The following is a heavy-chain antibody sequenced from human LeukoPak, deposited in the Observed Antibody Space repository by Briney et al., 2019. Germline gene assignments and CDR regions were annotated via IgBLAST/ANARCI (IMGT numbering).Heavy chain of an antibody. D-gene: IGHD3-22*01. V-gene: IGHV3-30*02. J-gene: IGHJ4*02. CDR3: ARGLAYYYDSTAYFLDY. Sequence: GGSLRLSCAASGFTFSSYAMHWVRQAPGKGLEWVAFIRYDENNKYYADFVKGRFTISRDNSKNTLYLQMNSLRPEDTAVYYCARGLAYYYDSTAYFLDYWGQGTLVTVSS. CDR1: GFTFSSYA. CDR2: IRYDENNK.